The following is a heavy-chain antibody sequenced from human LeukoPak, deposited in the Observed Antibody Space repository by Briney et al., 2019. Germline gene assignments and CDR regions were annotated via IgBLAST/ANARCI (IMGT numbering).Heavy chain of an antibody. J-gene: IGHJ4*02. CDR2: ISAYNGNT. CDR1: GYTFTSYG. V-gene: IGHV1-18*01. D-gene: IGHD6-13*01. CDR3: ARQGLGSSWYYFDY. Sequence: ASVKVSCEASGYTFTSYGISWVRQAPGQGLEWMGWISAYNGNTNYAQKLQGRVTMTTDTSTSTAYMELRSLRSDDTAVYYCARQGLGSSWYYFDYWGQGTLVTVSS.